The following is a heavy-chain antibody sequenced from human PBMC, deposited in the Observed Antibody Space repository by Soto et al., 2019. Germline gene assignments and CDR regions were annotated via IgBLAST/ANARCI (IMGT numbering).Heavy chain of an antibody. Sequence: SETLSLTCTVSGGSISTYYWSWIRQTPGRGLEWIGYIYDSGSTNYNPSLKSRVTISVDTSKNQFSLKLSSVTAAATAVYYCARDSIKPQYGMDVWGQGTTVTVS. CDR2: IYDSGST. CDR1: GGSISTYY. CDR3: ARDSIKPQYGMDV. J-gene: IGHJ6*02. V-gene: IGHV4-59*01.